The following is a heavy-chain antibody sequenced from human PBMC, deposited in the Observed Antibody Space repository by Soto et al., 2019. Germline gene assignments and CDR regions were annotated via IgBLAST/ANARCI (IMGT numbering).Heavy chain of an antibody. V-gene: IGHV4-34*01. CDR1: GGSFSGYY. J-gene: IGHJ6*02. CDR3: ARGRFLEWLSRYYYYYYGMDV. D-gene: IGHD3-3*01. Sequence: SETLSLTCAVYGGSFSGYYWSWIRQPPGKGLEWIGEINHSGSTNYNPSLKSRATISVVTSKNQFSLKLSSVTAADTAVYYCARGRFLEWLSRYYYYYYGMDVWGQGTTVTVSS. CDR2: INHSGST.